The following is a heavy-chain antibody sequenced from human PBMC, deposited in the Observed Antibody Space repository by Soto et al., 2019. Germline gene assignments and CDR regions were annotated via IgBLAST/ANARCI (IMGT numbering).Heavy chain of an antibody. CDR2: IDPSDSYT. CDR1: GYSFTSYW. V-gene: IGHV5-10-1*01. Sequence: ESVTMFCRGSGYSFTSYWISWVRQMPGKGLEWMGRIDPSDSYTNYSPSFQGHVTISADKSISTAYLQWSSLKASDTAMYYCARNRTTMVYYGMDVWGQGTKVTVYS. J-gene: IGHJ6*02. D-gene: IGHD3-10*01. CDR3: ARNRTTMVYYGMDV.